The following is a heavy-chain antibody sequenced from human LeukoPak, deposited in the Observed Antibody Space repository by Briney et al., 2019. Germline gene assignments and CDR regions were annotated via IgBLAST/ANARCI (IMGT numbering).Heavy chain of an antibody. Sequence: GESLKISRKGSGYTFTSHWIGWVRQMPGKGLEWMGIIYPGDSDTRYSPSFEGQVTISADKSINTAYLQWSSLKASDTAMYFCARRRAVAVDWGQGTLVTVSS. D-gene: IGHD6-19*01. J-gene: IGHJ1*01. CDR1: GYTFTSHW. CDR3: ARRRAVAVD. CDR2: IYPGDSDT. V-gene: IGHV5-51*01.